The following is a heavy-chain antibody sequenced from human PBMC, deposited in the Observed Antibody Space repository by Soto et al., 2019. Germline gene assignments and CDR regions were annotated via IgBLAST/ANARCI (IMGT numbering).Heavy chain of an antibody. V-gene: IGHV1-18*01. CDR2: ISAYNGNT. D-gene: IGHD6-25*01. CDR1: GYTFTSYG. J-gene: IGHJ4*02. CDR3: ARDLDSGDPHDY. Sequence: ASVKVSCKVSGYTFTSYGISWVRQAPGQGLEWMGWISAYNGNTNYAQKLQGRVTMTTDTSTSTAYMELRSLRADDTAVYYCARDLDSGDPHDYWGQGTLVTVSS.